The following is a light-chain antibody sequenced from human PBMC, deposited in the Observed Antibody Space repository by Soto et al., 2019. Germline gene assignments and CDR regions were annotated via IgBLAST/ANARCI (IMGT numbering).Light chain of an antibody. Sequence: IVLTQSPATLSVSPGERATLSCRASQGVSSLLAWYQQKPRQAPRLLIYDTSTRATGIPARFSGSGSGTDFTLTISRLEPEDFAVYYCQQYGSSPRTFGQGTKVEIK. CDR1: QGVSSL. CDR3: QQYGSSPRT. CDR2: DTS. J-gene: IGKJ1*01. V-gene: IGKV3-20*01.